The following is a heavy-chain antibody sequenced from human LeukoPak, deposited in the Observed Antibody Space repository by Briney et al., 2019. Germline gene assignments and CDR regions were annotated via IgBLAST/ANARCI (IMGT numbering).Heavy chain of an antibody. D-gene: IGHD6-19*01. CDR3: ARENNSGWYRKAAFDY. Sequence: ASVKVSCKASGYTFTGYYMHWVRQAPGQGLEWMGWINPNGGGTNYAQKFQGRVTLTRDTSISTAYKEVNSLESDDTAVYYCARENNSGWYRKAAFDYWGQGTLVTVTS. CDR2: INPNGGGT. J-gene: IGHJ4*02. CDR1: GYTFTGYY. V-gene: IGHV1-2*02.